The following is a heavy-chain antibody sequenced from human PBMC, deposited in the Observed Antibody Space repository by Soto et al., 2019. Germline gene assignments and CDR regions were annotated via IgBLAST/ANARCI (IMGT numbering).Heavy chain of an antibody. J-gene: IGHJ4*02. CDR1: GFTFSSYG. V-gene: IGHV3-33*01. CDR3: ARGLHSLFDY. Sequence: LRLSCAASGFTFSSYGMHWVRQAPGKGLEWVAVIWYDGNNKYYADSVKGRFTISRDNSKNTLYVQMTSLRAEDTAIYYCARGLHSLFDYWGQGTLVTVSS. D-gene: IGHD2-21*01. CDR2: IWYDGNNK.